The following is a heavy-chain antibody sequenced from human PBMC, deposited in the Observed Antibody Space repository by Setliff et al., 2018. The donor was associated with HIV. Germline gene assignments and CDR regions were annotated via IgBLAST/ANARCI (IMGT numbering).Heavy chain of an antibody. J-gene: IGHJ4*02. V-gene: IGHV4-39*01. CDR1: GGSISSSSYY. D-gene: IGHD6-6*01. Sequence: SETLSLTCTVSGGSISSSSYYWGWIRQPPGKGLEWIGSLYYSGSTYYNPSLKSRVTIFVDTSKNQFSLRLSSVTAADTAVYYCARSNELIAARYFDYWGQGTLVTVSS. CDR2: LYYSGST. CDR3: ARSNELIAARYFDY.